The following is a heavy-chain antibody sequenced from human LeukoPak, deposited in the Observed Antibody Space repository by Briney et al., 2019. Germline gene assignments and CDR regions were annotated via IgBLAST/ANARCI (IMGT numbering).Heavy chain of an antibody. CDR1: GGSFSGYY. CDR3: ARQLSISAAGTPFDP. Sequence: KPSETLSLTCAVYGGSFSGYYWRWIRQPPGKGLEWIGEINHSGSTNYNQSLKSGVTISLDTSKNQFSLQLSSVTAAVTAVYYCARQLSISAAGTPFDPWGQGTLVTVSS. J-gene: IGHJ5*02. V-gene: IGHV4-34*01. D-gene: IGHD6-13*01. CDR2: INHSGST.